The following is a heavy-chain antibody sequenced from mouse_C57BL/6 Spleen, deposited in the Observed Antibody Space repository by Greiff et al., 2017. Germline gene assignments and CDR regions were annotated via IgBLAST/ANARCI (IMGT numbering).Heavy chain of an antibody. J-gene: IGHJ1*03. CDR2: ILPGSGST. CDR3: ARGDGYYYWYFDV. CDR1: GYTFTGYW. V-gene: IGHV1-9*01. D-gene: IGHD2-3*01. Sequence: QVQLQPSGAELMKPGASVKLSCKATGYTFTGYWIEWVKQRPGLGLEWIGEILPGSGSTNYTEKFKGKATFTADTSTNTAYMQLSSLTTEDSAIYYCARGDGYYYWYFDVWGTGTTVTVSS.